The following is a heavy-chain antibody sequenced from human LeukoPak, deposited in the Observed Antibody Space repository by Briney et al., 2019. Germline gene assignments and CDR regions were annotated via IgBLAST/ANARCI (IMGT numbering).Heavy chain of an antibody. Sequence: GGSLRLSCAASGFTFSSYAMHWVRQAPGKGLEWVAVISYDGSNKFYAESVKGQFTISRDNSKNTLYLQMNSLRAEDTAVYYCAREGYDSSGYSTYYFDYWGQGTLVTVSS. CDR1: GFTFSSYA. CDR2: ISYDGSNK. V-gene: IGHV3-30*04. J-gene: IGHJ4*02. CDR3: AREGYDSSGYSTYYFDY. D-gene: IGHD3-22*01.